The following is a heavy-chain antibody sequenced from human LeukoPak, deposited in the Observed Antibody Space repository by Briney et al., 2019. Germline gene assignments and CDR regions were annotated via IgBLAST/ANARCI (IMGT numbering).Heavy chain of an antibody. CDR3: ARDPDYGDYADDY. J-gene: IGHJ4*02. CDR1: GGTFSSYA. D-gene: IGHD4-17*01. CDR2: IIPILGVA. V-gene: IGHV1-69*04. Sequence: SVKVSCKASGGTFSSYAISWVRQAPGQGLEWMGRIIPILGVANYAQEFQGRVTITADKSTSTAYMELSSLRSEDTAVYYCARDPDYGDYADDYWGQGTLVTVSS.